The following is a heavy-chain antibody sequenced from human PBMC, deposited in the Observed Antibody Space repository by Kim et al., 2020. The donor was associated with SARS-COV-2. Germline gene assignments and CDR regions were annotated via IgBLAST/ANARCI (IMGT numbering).Heavy chain of an antibody. Sequence: SVIGRFTVSRDNAKTPLSLQMSSLRAEDTAVYYCARGGGDSYYYGMDVWGRGTTVTVSS. CDR3: ARGGGDSYYYGMDV. V-gene: IGHV3-11*05. D-gene: IGHD6-6*01. J-gene: IGHJ6*02.